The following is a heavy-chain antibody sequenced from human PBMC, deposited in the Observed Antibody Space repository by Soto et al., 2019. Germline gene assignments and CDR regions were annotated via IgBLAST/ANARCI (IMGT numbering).Heavy chain of an antibody. V-gene: IGHV3-30*03. Sequence: RGSLRLSCAASGFTFSSYGMHWVRQAPGKGLEWVAVISYDGSNKYYADSVKGRFTISRDNSKNTLYLQMNSLRAEDTAVYYCARDTGPNGYNYSYFGMDFWGQGTTVTVSS. J-gene: IGHJ6*02. CDR3: ARDTGPNGYNYSYFGMDF. CDR1: GFTFSSYG. D-gene: IGHD5-18*01. CDR2: ISYDGSNK.